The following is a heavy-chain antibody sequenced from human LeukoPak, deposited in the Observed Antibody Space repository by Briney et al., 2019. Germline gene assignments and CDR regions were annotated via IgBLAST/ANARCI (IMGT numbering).Heavy chain of an antibody. J-gene: IGHJ4*02. CDR3: AKTPATTRQFYFDY. D-gene: IGHD1-7*01. CDR2: ISGSGGST. V-gene: IGHV3-23*01. CDR1: GFTFSSYA. Sequence: GGSLRLSXAASGFTFSSYAMNWVRQAPGKGLEWVSAISGSGGSTYYADSVKGRFTISRDNSKNTLYLQMNSLRAEDTAVYYRAKTPATTRQFYFDYWGQGTLVTVSS.